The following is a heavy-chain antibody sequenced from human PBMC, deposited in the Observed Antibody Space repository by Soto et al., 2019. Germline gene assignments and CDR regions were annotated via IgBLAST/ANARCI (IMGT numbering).Heavy chain of an antibody. D-gene: IGHD3-3*01. CDR2: ISGYNGNT. Sequence: ASVKVSCKXSGYTFSSYDISWVRQAPGQGLEWMGWISGYNGNTNYARKFQGRVTVTTDTSTSTAHMELTSLRSDDTAVYYCARGGSSSSSGFDYWGQGTPVTVSS. J-gene: IGHJ4*02. V-gene: IGHV1-18*01. CDR1: GYTFSSYD. CDR3: ARGGSSSSSGFDY.